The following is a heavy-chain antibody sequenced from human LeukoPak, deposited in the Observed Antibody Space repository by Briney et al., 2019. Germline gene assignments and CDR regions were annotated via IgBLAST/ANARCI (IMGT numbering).Heavy chain of an antibody. D-gene: IGHD3-22*01. V-gene: IGHV3-23*01. CDR1: GFTFSSYG. CDR2: ISGSGGST. J-gene: IGHJ4*02. Sequence: TGGSLRLSCAASGFTFSSYGMSWVRQAPGKGLEWVSAISGSGGSTYYADSVKGRFTISRDNSKNTLYLQMNSLRAEDTAVYYRAKDARYYDSSGYLFDYWGQGTLVTVSS. CDR3: AKDARYYDSSGYLFDY.